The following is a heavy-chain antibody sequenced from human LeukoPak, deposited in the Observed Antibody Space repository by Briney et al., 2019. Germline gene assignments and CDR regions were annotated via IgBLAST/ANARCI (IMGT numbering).Heavy chain of an antibody. CDR1: GGSISSYY. J-gene: IGHJ6*03. V-gene: IGHV4-38-2*02. D-gene: IGHD5/OR15-5a*01. Sequence: SETLSLTCTVSGGSISSYYWGWIRQPPGKGLEWIGSIYHSGNTYYNPSLKSRVTISVDTSKNQFSVKLSSVTAADTAVYYCARDAGSTILYYYMDVWGKGTTVTVSS. CDR2: IYHSGNT. CDR3: ARDAGSTILYYYMDV.